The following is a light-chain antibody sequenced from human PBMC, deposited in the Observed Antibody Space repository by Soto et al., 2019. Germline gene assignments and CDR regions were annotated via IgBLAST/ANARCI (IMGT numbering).Light chain of an antibody. CDR2: AAS. CDR3: LQHNSYPQT. J-gene: IGKJ1*01. Sequence: IQLTQSPSSLSASVGDRVTITCRASQGISSYLAWYQQKPGKAPKRLIYAASSLQSGVPSRFSGSGSGTEFTLTISSLQPEDFATYYCLQHNSYPQTFGQGTKVDIK. CDR1: QGISSY. V-gene: IGKV1-9*01.